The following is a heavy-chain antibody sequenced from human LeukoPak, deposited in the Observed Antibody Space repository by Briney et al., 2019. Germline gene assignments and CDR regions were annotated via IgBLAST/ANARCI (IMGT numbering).Heavy chain of an antibody. V-gene: IGHV3-23*01. J-gene: IGHJ4*02. CDR2: ISGSGGST. D-gene: IGHD2-2*01. Sequence: GGTLRLSCAASGFTFSSYGMSWVRQAPGKGLEWVSAISGSGGSTYYADSVKGRFTICRDNSKNTLYLQMNSLRAEDTAVYYCAKKVGSSAVFDYWGQGTLVTVSS. CDR1: GFTFSSYG. CDR3: AKKVGSSAVFDY.